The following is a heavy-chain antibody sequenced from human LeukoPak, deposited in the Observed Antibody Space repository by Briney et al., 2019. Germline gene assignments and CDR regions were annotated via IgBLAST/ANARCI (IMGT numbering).Heavy chain of an antibody. J-gene: IGHJ4*02. Sequence: GGSLRLSCAASGFTFSSYGMHWVRQAPGKGLEWVAFIRDDGSNKYYADSVKGRFTISRDNSKNTLYLQMNSLRAEDTAVYYCARVYGDYTPEDYWGQGTLVTVSS. V-gene: IGHV3-30*02. CDR1: GFTFSSYG. D-gene: IGHD4-17*01. CDR2: IRDDGSNK. CDR3: ARVYGDYTPEDY.